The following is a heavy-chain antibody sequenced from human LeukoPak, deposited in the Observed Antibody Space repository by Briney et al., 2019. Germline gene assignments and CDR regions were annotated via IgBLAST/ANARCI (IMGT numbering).Heavy chain of an antibody. D-gene: IGHD6-19*01. J-gene: IGHJ4*02. CDR3: ARDQAWGYSSGWFPAPDY. Sequence: GGSLRLSCAASGFTFSSYSMNWVRQAPGKGLEWVSYISSSSSTIYYADSVKGRFTISRDNAKNSLYLQMNSLRAEDTAVYYCARDQAWGYSSGWFPAPDYWGQGTLVTVSS. V-gene: IGHV3-48*04. CDR1: GFTFSSYS. CDR2: ISSSSSTI.